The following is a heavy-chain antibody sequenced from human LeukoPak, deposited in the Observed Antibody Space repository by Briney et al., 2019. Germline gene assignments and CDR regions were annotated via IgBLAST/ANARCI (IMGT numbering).Heavy chain of an antibody. CDR2: IYFSGST. J-gene: IGHJ4*02. D-gene: IGHD3-10*01. Sequence: GSLRLSCAASGFTFSSYAMHWIRQPPGKGLEWIGSIYFSGSTYYNPSLKSRVTISIDTSKNQLSLKLSSVTAADTAVYYCARHLGSGTYYNRAFDSWGQGTLVTVSS. V-gene: IGHV4-39*01. CDR1: GFTFSSYA. CDR3: ARHLGSGTYYNRAFDS.